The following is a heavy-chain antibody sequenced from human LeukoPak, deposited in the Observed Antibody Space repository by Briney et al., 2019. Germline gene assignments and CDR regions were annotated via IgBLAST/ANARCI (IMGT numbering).Heavy chain of an antibody. Sequence: GGSLRLSCAASGFTFSEHYMDWFRQTPGKGLEWIGRTRNKANSYSTEYAASVKGRFTISRDESKNSLYLQMSSLKTEDTAVYYCATGRGIGPRCGSYHGWFDPWGQGTLVTVSS. CDR3: ATGRGIGPRCGSYHGWFDP. D-gene: IGHD1-26*01. CDR2: TRNKANSYST. J-gene: IGHJ5*02. V-gene: IGHV3-72*01. CDR1: GFTFSEHY.